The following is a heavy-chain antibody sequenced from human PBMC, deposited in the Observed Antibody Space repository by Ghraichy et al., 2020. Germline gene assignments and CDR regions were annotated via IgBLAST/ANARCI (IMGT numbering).Heavy chain of an antibody. V-gene: IGHV6-1*01. CDR3: ARGRNWGQGGGMDV. CDR2: TYYRSKWYS. Sequence: QTHSLTCAISGDSVSGDLITWNWIRQSPSRGLEWLGRTYYRSKWYSDYAVSVKSRITVNSDTSKNQFSLQVNSVTPEDTAVYYCARGRNWGQGGGMDVWGQGTTVTVSS. D-gene: IGHD7-27*01. J-gene: IGHJ6*02. CDR1: GDSVSGDLIT.